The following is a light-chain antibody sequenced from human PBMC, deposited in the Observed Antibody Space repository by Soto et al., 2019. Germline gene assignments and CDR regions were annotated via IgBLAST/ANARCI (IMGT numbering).Light chain of an antibody. CDR3: QQRSNWPF. CDR2: DAS. V-gene: IGKV3-11*01. Sequence: EIVLTQSPATLSLSPGERATLSCRASQSVSSYLAWYQQKPGQAPRLLIYDASNRATGIPARFSGSGSGTDFTLTISSLXPXXXXVYYCQQRSNWPFFGPGTKVXIK. J-gene: IGKJ3*01. CDR1: QSVSSY.